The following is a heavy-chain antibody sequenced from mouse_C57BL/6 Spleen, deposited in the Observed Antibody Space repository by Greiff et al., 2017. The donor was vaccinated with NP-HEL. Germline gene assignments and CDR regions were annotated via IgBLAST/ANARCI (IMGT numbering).Heavy chain of an antibody. V-gene: IGHV1-69*01. J-gene: IGHJ2*01. Sequence: QVQLQQSGAELVMPGASVKLSCKASGYTFTSYWMHWVKQRPGQGLEWIGEIDPSDSYTNYNQKFKGKSTLTVDKSSSTAYMQLSSRTSEDSAVYYCARSDWGPFDYWGQGTTLTVSS. CDR2: IDPSDSYT. CDR3: ARSDWGPFDY. CDR1: GYTFTSYW. D-gene: IGHD4-1*01.